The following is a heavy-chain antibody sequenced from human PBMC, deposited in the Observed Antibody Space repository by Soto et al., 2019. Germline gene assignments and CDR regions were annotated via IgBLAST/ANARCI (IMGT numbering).Heavy chain of an antibody. CDR2: ISTSSGYV. J-gene: IGHJ6*02. D-gene: IGHD6-19*01. V-gene: IGHV3-21*01. CDR3: ARDRGWYSYYYYGMDV. Sequence: PGVPLRVSCADAGCTFINYGFNWVSQAPGRGLEWVSSISTSSGYVYYADSVKGRFTISRDNSKNTLYLQMNSLRAEDTAVYYCARDRGWYSYYYYGMDVWGQGTTVTVSS. CDR1: GCTFINYG.